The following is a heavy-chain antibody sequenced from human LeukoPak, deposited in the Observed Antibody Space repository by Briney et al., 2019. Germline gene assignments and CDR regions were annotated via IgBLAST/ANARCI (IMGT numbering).Heavy chain of an antibody. CDR3: AKHNDFWSVSNWFDP. CDR1: GFTFSGYA. V-gene: IGHV3-23*01. J-gene: IGHJ5*02. Sequence: GGPLRLSCAASGFTFSGYAMSWVRQAPGKGLEWVSSISGSGGTTYYADPVKGRFTISRDNSKNTLYLQMDSLRAEDTALYYCAKHNDFWSVSNWFDPWGQGTLVIVSS. CDR2: ISGSGGTT. D-gene: IGHD3-3*01.